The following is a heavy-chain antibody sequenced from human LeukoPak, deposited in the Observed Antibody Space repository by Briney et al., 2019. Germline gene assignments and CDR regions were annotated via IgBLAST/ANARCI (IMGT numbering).Heavy chain of an antibody. CDR3: ARGAGSDFWSGYYRDYFDY. CDR1: GYSISSGYY. CDR2: IYHSGST. Sequence: PSETLSLTCTVSGYSISSGYYWGWIRQPPEKGVEGIGSIYHSGSTYYNPSLKSRVTISVDTSKNQFSLKLSSVTAADTAVYYCARGAGSDFWSGYYRDYFDYWGQGTLVTVSS. D-gene: IGHD3-3*01. V-gene: IGHV4-38-2*02. J-gene: IGHJ4*02.